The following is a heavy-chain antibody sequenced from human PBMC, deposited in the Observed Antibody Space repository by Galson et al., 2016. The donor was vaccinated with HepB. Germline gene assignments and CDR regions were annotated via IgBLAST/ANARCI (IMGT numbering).Heavy chain of an antibody. Sequence: SLRLSCAASGFTFSTYAIHWVRQAPGKGLEWVAVISFDGSNKYYADSVRGRFTISRDNSKNTLYLQMNSLRAEDTALYYCARDRRVGPTPTSLNYWGQGTPVTVPS. CDR1: GFTFSTYA. J-gene: IGHJ4*02. CDR2: ISFDGSNK. D-gene: IGHD1-26*01. V-gene: IGHV3-30*04. CDR3: ARDRRVGPTPTSLNY.